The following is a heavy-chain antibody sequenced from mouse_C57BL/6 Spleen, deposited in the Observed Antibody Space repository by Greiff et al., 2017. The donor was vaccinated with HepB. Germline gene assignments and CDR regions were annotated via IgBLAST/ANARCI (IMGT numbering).Heavy chain of an antibody. Sequence: EVQGVESGGGLVQPGGSMKLSCVASGFTFSNYWMNWVRQSPEKGLEWVAQIRLKSDNYATHYAESVKGRFTISRDDSKSSVYLQMNNLRAEDTGIYYCTPDHGAYWGQGTLVTVSA. CDR1: GFTFSNYW. J-gene: IGHJ3*01. CDR2: IRLKSDNYAT. V-gene: IGHV6-3*01. CDR3: TPDHGAY.